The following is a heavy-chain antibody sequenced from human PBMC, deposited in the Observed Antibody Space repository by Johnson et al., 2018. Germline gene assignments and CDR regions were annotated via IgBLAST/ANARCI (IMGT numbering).Heavy chain of an antibody. D-gene: IGHD3-9*01. V-gene: IGHV3-21*01. Sequence: VQLVQSGGGLVKPGGSLRLSCAASGFTFSSYSMNWVRQAPGKGLEWVSSISSSSSYIYYADSVKGRFTISRDNAKNSLYLQMNSLRAEDTAVYYCARDYNSWYDILTGYYEPYYYYGMDVWGQGTTVTVSS. CDR3: ARDYNSWYDILTGYYEPYYYYGMDV. J-gene: IGHJ6*02. CDR1: GFTFSSYS. CDR2: ISSSSSYI.